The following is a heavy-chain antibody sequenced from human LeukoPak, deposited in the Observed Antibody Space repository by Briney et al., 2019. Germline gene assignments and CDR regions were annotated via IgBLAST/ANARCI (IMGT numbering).Heavy chain of an antibody. J-gene: IGHJ4*02. Sequence: KPSETLSLTCAVSGGSISSGGYSWSWIRQPPGKGLEWIGYIYYSGSTYYNPSLRSRVTISVDTSKNQFSLKLSSVTAADTAVYYCARGSIAAAGTLSNWGQGTLVTVSS. CDR3: ARGSIAAAGTLSN. V-gene: IGHV4-30-4*07. CDR1: GGSISSGGYS. CDR2: IYYSGST. D-gene: IGHD6-13*01.